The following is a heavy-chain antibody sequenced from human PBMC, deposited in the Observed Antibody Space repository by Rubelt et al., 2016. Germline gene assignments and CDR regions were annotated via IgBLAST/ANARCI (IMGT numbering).Heavy chain of an antibody. CDR2: IYYSGST. Sequence: GLEWIGYIYYSGSTYYNPSLKSRFTISVDTSKNQFSLKLSSVTAADTAVYYCARAYSSSRYYYMDVWGKGTTVTVSS. V-gene: IGHV4-31*02. D-gene: IGHD6-6*01. J-gene: IGHJ6*03. CDR3: ARAYSSSRYYYMDV.